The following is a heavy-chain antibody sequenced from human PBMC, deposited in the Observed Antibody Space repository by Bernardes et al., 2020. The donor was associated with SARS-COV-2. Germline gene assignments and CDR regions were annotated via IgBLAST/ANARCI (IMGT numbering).Heavy chain of an antibody. D-gene: IGHD3-10*01. V-gene: IGHV3-7*01. CDR3: AGWFGDFSI. Sequence: GGSLRLSCSASGLTFNTFWMNWVRQAPGKGLEWVANISPDGSGKSYVDSVKGRFTTSRDNAKNSLSLQMNSLRAEDTAVYYCAGWFGDFSIWGQGTTVSVSS. CDR2: ISPDGSGK. J-gene: IGHJ3*02. CDR1: GLTFNTFW.